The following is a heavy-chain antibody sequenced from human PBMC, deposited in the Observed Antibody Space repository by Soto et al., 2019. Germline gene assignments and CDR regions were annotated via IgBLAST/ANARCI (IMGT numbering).Heavy chain of an antibody. J-gene: IGHJ4*02. Sequence: ETLSLTCTVSGGSISSYYWSWIRQPPGKGLEWIGYIYNSGRTNYNPSLKSRVTISVDTSKNQFSLKLSSVTAADTAVYYCARRYGYSFDYWGQGTLVTVSS. CDR1: GGSISSYY. CDR2: IYNSGRT. V-gene: IGHV4-59*08. CDR3: ARRYGYSFDY. D-gene: IGHD1-1*01.